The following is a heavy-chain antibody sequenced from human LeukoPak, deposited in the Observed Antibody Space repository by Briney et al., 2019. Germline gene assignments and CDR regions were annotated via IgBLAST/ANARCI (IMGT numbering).Heavy chain of an antibody. Sequence: ASVKVSCKASGYTFTGYYMHWVRQAPGQGLEWMGWISPNSGGTNYAQKFQGRVTMTRDTSISTAYMELSSLRSDDTAVYYCASPGSSYDVLTGPGYCDYWGQGTLVTVSS. D-gene: IGHD3-9*01. CDR1: GYTFTGYY. V-gene: IGHV1-2*02. J-gene: IGHJ4*02. CDR2: ISPNSGGT. CDR3: ASPGSSYDVLTGPGYCDY.